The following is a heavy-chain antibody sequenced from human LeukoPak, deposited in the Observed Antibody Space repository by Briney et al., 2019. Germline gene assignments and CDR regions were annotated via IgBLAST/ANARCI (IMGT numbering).Heavy chain of an antibody. J-gene: IGHJ4*02. CDR2: IMEDGSEA. D-gene: IGHD3-22*01. CDR1: GFTFNGYW. Sequence: GGSLRLSCAASGFTFNGYWMSWVRQAPGKGLEWVANIMEDGSEANYVDSVKGRFTISRDNSKNTLYLQMNSLRAEDTAVYYCARGEEYYYDSSGYSHMDYWGQGTLVTVSS. V-gene: IGHV3-7*01. CDR3: ARGEEYYYDSSGYSHMDY.